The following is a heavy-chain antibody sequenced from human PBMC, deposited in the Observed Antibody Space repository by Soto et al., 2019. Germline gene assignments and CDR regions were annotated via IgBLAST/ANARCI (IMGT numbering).Heavy chain of an antibody. Sequence: QVQLQDSGPGLVEPSGTLSLTCVVSGASISSNDWWSWVRQSPGEGLQWIGEIFYNGGANYNPSLKSRVAISVDTSKNQFFLNLTSIPAADTAIYYCGRNGAYYIDFWGQGTLVTVSS. D-gene: IGHD2-21*01. V-gene: IGHV4-4*02. J-gene: IGHJ4*02. CDR3: GRNGAYYIDF. CDR2: IFYNGGA. CDR1: GASISSNDW.